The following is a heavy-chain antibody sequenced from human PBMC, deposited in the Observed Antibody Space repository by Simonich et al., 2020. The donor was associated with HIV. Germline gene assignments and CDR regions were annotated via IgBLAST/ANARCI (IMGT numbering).Heavy chain of an antibody. V-gene: IGHV1-18*01. J-gene: IGHJ5*02. CDR3: ARSRVTMVRGVIITFHWFDP. D-gene: IGHD3-10*01. CDR1: GYTFTSYG. Sequence: QVQLVQSGAEVKKPGASVKVSCKASGYTFTSYGISWVRQAPGQGLEWMGWNSAYNGNTNYAQKLQGRVTMTTDTSTSTAYMELRSLRSDDTAVYYCARSRVTMVRGVIITFHWFDPWGQGTLVTVSS. CDR2: NSAYNGNT.